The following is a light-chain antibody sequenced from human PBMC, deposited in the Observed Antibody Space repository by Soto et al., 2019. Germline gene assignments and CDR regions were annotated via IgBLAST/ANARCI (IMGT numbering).Light chain of an antibody. J-gene: IGLJ2*01. CDR2: EVS. CDR1: SSDIGAYNF. V-gene: IGLV2-14*01. CDR3: SSYKTNRDVL. Sequence: QSVLTQPASVSGSPGQSITISCTGTSSDIGAYNFVSWYQQHPDKAPKLMIYEVSNRPSGVSNRFSGSKSGITASLTISGLQAEDEADYYCSSYKTNRDVLFGGGTKVTVL.